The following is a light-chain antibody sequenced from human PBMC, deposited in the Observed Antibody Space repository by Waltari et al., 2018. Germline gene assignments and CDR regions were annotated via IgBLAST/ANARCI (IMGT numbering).Light chain of an antibody. J-gene: IGLJ2*01. CDR2: NDS. CDR3: QSTDSSGSYRV. CDR1: ALPKHY. V-gene: IGLV3-25*03. Sequence: SYELTQPPSVSVSPGQPARITCSGDALPKHYAYWFQQKPGQAPVLVICNDSERPSGIPERFSGSSSGTTVTLTISGVQAEDEADYYCQSTDSSGSYRVFGGGTKLTVL.